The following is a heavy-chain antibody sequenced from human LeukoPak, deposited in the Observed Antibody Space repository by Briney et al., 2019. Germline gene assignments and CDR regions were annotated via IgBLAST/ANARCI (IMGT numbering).Heavy chain of an antibody. CDR2: ISSSSSYI. D-gene: IGHD1-26*01. CDR3: ARGLGWELPHGTFDI. J-gene: IGHJ3*02. V-gene: IGHV3-21*01. Sequence: SGGSLRLSCAASGFTFSSYSMNWVRQAPGKGLEWVSSISSSSSYIYYADSVKGRFTISRDNAKNSLYLQMNSLRAEDTAVYYCARGLGWELPHGTFDIWGQGTMVTVSS. CDR1: GFTFSSYS.